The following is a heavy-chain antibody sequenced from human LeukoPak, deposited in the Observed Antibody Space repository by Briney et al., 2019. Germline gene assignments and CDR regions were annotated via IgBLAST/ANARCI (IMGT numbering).Heavy chain of an antibody. CDR1: GGPFSGYY. Sequence: SETLSLTCAVYGGPFSGYYWSWIREPPGKGREWIGEINHSGSTNYNPSLKSRVTISVDTSKNQFSLKLSSVTAADTAVYYCARGRVIAAAGTTRGDYWGQGTLVTVSS. CDR2: INHSGST. D-gene: IGHD6-13*01. V-gene: IGHV4-34*01. J-gene: IGHJ4*02. CDR3: ARGRVIAAAGTTRGDY.